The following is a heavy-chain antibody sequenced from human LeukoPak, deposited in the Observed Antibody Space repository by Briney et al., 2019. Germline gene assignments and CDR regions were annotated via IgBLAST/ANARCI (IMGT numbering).Heavy chain of an antibody. Sequence: PGRSLRLSCAASGFTFSIYGMNWVRQAPGQGLEWVAVISYDGKTKYYADSVKGRFTISRDNSKNTLYLQMDSLRAEDTAVYYCAKPLESYVSRQIDYWGQGTLVTVSS. CDR1: GFTFSIYG. J-gene: IGHJ4*02. CDR3: AKPLESYVSRQIDY. CDR2: ISYDGKTK. V-gene: IGHV3-30*18. D-gene: IGHD5-18*01.